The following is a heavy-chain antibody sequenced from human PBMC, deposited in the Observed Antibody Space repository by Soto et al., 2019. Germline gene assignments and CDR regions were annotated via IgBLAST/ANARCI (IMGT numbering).Heavy chain of an antibody. D-gene: IGHD3-22*01. CDR3: ARAQYYYDSSGYYPMGWFDP. Sequence: VQLVQSGAEVKKPGASVKVSCKASGYTFTSYGISWVRQAPGQGLEWMGWISAYNGNTNYAQKLQGRVTMTTDTSTSTAYMELRSLRSDDTAVYYCARAQYYYDSSGYYPMGWFDPWGQGTLVTVSS. J-gene: IGHJ5*02. V-gene: IGHV1-18*04. CDR1: GYTFTSYG. CDR2: ISAYNGNT.